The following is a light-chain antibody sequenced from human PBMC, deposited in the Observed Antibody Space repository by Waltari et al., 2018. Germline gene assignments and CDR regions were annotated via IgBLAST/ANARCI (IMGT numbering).Light chain of an antibody. V-gene: IGLV2-8*01. CDR2: ELS. CDR1: SSDVGGYNY. CDR3: SSYAGSNNVI. Sequence: QSALTQPPSASGSPGQSVTISCTGTSSDVGGYNYVSWYQQHPGKAPKLMIYELSKRPSGVPDPFTGSKSGNTASLAVSGLQAEDEADYYCSSYAGSNNVIFGGGTKLTVL. J-gene: IGLJ2*01.